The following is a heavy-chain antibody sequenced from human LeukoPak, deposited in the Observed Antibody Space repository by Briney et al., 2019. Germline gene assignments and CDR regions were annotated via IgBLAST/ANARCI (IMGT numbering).Heavy chain of an antibody. J-gene: IGHJ6*03. Sequence: ASVKVSCKASGYTFTGYYVHWLRQAPGQGPEWMGWINPNSGDTNSAQKFQGRVTMTRDTSLSTAYMELSGLASDDTAVYYCARGGRNYRGYMDVWGKGTTVTVSS. CDR2: INPNSGDT. D-gene: IGHD1-7*01. V-gene: IGHV1-2*02. CDR1: GYTFTGYY. CDR3: ARGGRNYRGYMDV.